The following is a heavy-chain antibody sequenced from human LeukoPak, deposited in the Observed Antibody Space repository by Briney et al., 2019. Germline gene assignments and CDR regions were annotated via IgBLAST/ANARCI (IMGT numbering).Heavy chain of an antibody. V-gene: IGHV3-11*04. CDR2: ISSSSSTI. CDR1: GFSVSDNY. J-gene: IGHJ1*01. D-gene: IGHD6-13*01. CDR3: ARSGAAARHFQH. Sequence: GGSLRLSCAASGFSVSDNYMNWVRQAPGKGLEWVSYISSSSSTIYYADSVKGRFTISRDNAKNSLYLQMNSLRAEDTAVYYCARSGAAARHFQHWGQGTLVTVSS.